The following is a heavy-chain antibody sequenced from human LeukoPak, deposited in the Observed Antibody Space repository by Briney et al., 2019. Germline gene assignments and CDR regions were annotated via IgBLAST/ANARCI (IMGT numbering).Heavy chain of an antibody. Sequence: ASVKVSCKASGYTFSTFYVHWARQAPGQGLEWMGMIRPSDGSTRYAEKFQGRVTMTRDTSTSTVYMEVSRLKSEDTAVYYCASTGPTVQYFDYWGQATLVTVSS. V-gene: IGHV1-46*01. CDR3: ASTGPTVQYFDY. CDR1: GYTFSTFY. D-gene: IGHD4-11*01. CDR2: IRPSDGST. J-gene: IGHJ4*02.